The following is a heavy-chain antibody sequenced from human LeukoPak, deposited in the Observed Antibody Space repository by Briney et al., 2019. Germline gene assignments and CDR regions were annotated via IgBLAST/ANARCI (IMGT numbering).Heavy chain of an antibody. D-gene: IGHD1-7*01. CDR3: ARERRSITGTTDTFDY. CDR2: IYYSGST. CDR1: GYSISSGYY. J-gene: IGHJ4*02. V-gene: IGHV4-38-2*02. Sequence: SETLSLTCTVSGYSISSGYYWGWIRQPPGKGLEWIGYIYYSGSTYYNPSLKSRVTISVDTSKNQFSLKLSSVTAADTAVYYCARERRSITGTTDTFDYWGQGTLVTVSS.